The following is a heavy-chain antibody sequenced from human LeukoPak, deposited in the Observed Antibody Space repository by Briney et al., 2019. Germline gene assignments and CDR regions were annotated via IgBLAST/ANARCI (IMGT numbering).Heavy chain of an antibody. Sequence: SETLSLTCSVSGGSISSYYWSWIRQPPGKGLEWIGYIYYSGSTNYNPSLKSRVTISVDTSKNQFSLKLSSVTAADTAVYYCARSPSSGRYFNWFDPWGQGTLVTVSS. CDR2: IYYSGST. J-gene: IGHJ5*02. CDR1: GGSISSYY. V-gene: IGHV4-59*01. D-gene: IGHD6-19*01. CDR3: ARSPSSGRYFNWFDP.